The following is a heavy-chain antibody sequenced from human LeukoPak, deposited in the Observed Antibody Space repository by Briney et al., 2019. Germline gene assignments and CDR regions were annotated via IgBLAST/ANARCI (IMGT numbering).Heavy chain of an antibody. D-gene: IGHD3-9*01. CDR3: ARHKIWLPTYYFDY. V-gene: IGHV4-39*01. Sequence: SETLSLTCTVSGGSISSSSYYWGWIRQPPGKGLEWIGSIYYSGSTYYNPSLKSRVTISVDTSKNQFPLKLSSVTAADAALYYCARHKIWLPTYYFDYWGQGTLVTVSS. CDR1: GGSISSSSYY. CDR2: IYYSGST. J-gene: IGHJ4*02.